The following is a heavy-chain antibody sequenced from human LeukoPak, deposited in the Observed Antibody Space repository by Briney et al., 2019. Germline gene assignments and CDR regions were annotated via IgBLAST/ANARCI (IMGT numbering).Heavy chain of an antibody. D-gene: IGHD2-8*01. CDR1: GFTFSSHG. J-gene: IGHJ6*02. Sequence: SGGSLRLSCAASGFTFSSHGMHWVRQAPGKGLEWVAVISYDGSNKYYADSVKGRFTISRDNSKNTLYLQMNSLRAEGTAVYYCAKDGLGYCTNGVCSAPYYYYYYGMDVWGQGTTVTVSS. V-gene: IGHV3-30*18. CDR3: AKDGLGYCTNGVCSAPYYYYYYGMDV. CDR2: ISYDGSNK.